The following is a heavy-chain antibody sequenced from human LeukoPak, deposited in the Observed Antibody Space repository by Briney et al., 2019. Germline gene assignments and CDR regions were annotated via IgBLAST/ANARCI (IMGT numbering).Heavy chain of an antibody. CDR1: GYTFNSYG. V-gene: IGHV1-18*01. Sequence: APVKVSCKASGYTFNSYGISWVRQAPGQGLEWMGWIDAYNGNTNYAQNVQGRVTVTTDTSTSTAYMELRSLTSDDTAVYYCARVLVQYSSTLLDPWGQGTLVTVSS. CDR3: ARVLVQYSSTLLDP. CDR2: IDAYNGNT. D-gene: IGHD6-13*01. J-gene: IGHJ5*02.